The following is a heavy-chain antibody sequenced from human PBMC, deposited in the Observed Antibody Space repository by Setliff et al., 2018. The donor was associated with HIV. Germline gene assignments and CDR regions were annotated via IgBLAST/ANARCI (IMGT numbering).Heavy chain of an antibody. D-gene: IGHD5-18*01. CDR2: IRLDGSDK. CDR3: AKDGPIQLWSLCYFDY. V-gene: IGHV3-30*02. Sequence: GGSLRLSCAASGFIFSSYSMNWVRQAPGKGLEWVAFIRLDGSDKFYADSVKGRFTISRDNSKNTLYLQMNSLRAEDTAVYYCAKDGPIQLWSLCYFDYWGQGTLVTVSS. CDR1: GFIFSSYS. J-gene: IGHJ4*02.